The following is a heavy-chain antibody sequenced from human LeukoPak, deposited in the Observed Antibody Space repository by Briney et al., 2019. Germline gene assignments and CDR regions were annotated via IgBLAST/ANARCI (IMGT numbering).Heavy chain of an antibody. V-gene: IGHV3-23*01. CDR2: ISGSGGST. CDR3: ANALGKRAMAFDY. D-gene: IGHD5-18*01. CDR1: GFTFSSYA. J-gene: IGHJ4*02. Sequence: PGGSLRLSCAASGFTFSSYAMSWVRQAPGKGLEWVSAISGSGGSTYYADSVKGRFTISRDNSKNTLYLQMNSLRAEDTAVYYRANALGKRAMAFDYWGQGTLVTVSS.